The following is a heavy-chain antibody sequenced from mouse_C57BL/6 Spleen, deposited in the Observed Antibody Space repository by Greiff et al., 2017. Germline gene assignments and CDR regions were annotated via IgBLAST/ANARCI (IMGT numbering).Heavy chain of an antibody. CDR1: GFNIKDYY. D-gene: IGHD3-2*02. Sequence: VQLKQSGAELVRPGASVKLSCTASGFNIKDYYMHWVKQRPEQGLEWIGRIDPEDGDTEYAPKFQGKATMTADTSSNTAYLQLSSLTSEDTAVYYCTARDSSGYVNYWGQGTTLTVSS. CDR3: TARDSSGYVNY. J-gene: IGHJ2*01. V-gene: IGHV14-1*01. CDR2: IDPEDGDT.